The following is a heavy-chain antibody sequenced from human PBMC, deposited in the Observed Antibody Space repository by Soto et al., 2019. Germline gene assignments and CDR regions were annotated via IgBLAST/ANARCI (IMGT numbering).Heavy chain of an antibody. CDR2: INAGNGNT. CDR3: AREYSSGWYDAFDS. Sequence: GASVKVSCKASGYTFTSYAMHWVRQAPGQRLEWMGWINAGNGNTKYSQKFQGRVTITRDTSASTAYMELSSLRSEDTAVYYCAREYSSGWYDAFDSWGQGKMVTVSS. CDR1: GYTFTSYA. D-gene: IGHD6-19*01. J-gene: IGHJ3*02. V-gene: IGHV1-3*01.